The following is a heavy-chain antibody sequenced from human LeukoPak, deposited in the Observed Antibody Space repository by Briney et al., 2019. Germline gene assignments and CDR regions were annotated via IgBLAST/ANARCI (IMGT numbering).Heavy chain of an antibody. D-gene: IGHD3-22*01. Sequence: GGSLRLSCAASGFTFSSYAMSWVRQAPGKGLEWVSAISGSGGSTYYADSVKGRFTISRDNSKNTLYPQMNSLRAEDTAVYYCAKDASYYDSSGYDTYFDYWGQGTLVTVSS. CDR2: ISGSGGST. CDR3: AKDASYYDSSGYDTYFDY. J-gene: IGHJ4*02. V-gene: IGHV3-23*01. CDR1: GFTFSSYA.